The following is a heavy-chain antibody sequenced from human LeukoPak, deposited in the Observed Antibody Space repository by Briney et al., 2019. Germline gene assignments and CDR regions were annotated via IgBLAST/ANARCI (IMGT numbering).Heavy chain of an antibody. CDR1: GGSISSGSYY. CDR2: IYTSGST. J-gene: IGHJ4*02. V-gene: IGHV4-61*02. D-gene: IGHD3-22*01. CDR3: ARDPTHFRVWDNYESIGLSY. Sequence: SETLSLTCTVSGGSISSGSYYWSWIRQPAGKGLEWIGRIYTSGSTNYNPSLKSRVTISVDTSKNQFSLKLSSVTAADTAVYYCARDPTHFRVWDNYESIGLSYWGQGTLVTVSS.